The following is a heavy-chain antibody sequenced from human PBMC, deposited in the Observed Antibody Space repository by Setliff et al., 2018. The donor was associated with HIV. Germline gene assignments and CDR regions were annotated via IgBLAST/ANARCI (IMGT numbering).Heavy chain of an antibody. D-gene: IGHD2-15*01. J-gene: IGHJ6*02. CDR3: AKTLPTLYPPHDYYFAMDV. V-gene: IGHV3-21*04. CDR1: EFTFSSYN. CDR2: ISSSGTYI. Sequence: GGSLRLSCAASEFTFSSYNMNWVRQAPGKGLEWVSFISSSGTYIYYADSVKGRFTISRDNAKNSLYLQMNSLRAEDTAVYYCAKTLPTLYPPHDYYFAMDVWGQGTTVTVSS.